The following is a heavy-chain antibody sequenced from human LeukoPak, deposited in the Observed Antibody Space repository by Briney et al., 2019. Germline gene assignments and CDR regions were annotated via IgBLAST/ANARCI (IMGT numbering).Heavy chain of an antibody. J-gene: IGHJ5*02. CDR1: GGTFNNYP. CDR3: ATLEYSSSSEWFDP. V-gene: IGHV1-2*02. D-gene: IGHD6-6*01. CDR2: INPNSGGT. Sequence: ASVKVSCKASGGTFNNYPISWVRQAPGQGLEWMGGINPNSGGTNYAQKFQGRVTMTRDTSISTAYMELSRLRSDDTAVYYCATLEYSSSSEWFDPWGQGTLVTVSS.